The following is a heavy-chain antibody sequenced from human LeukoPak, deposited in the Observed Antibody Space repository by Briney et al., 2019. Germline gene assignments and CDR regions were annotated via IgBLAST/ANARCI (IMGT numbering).Heavy chain of an antibody. J-gene: IGHJ5*02. D-gene: IGHD6-19*01. CDR1: GGTFNSYA. V-gene: IGHV1-69*04. CDR2: IIPIFGIA. CDR3: ARDPSIAVALNWFDP. Sequence: SVKVSCKASGGTFNSYAISWVRQAPGQGLEWMGRIIPIFGIANYAQKFQGRVTITADKSTSTAYMELSSLRSEDTAVYYCARDPSIAVALNWFDPWGQGTLVTVSS.